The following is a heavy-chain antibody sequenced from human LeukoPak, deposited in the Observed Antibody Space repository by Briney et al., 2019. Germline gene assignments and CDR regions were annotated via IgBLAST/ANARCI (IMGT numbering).Heavy chain of an antibody. CDR3: ARDLAGDIVVVPAAQSFDY. D-gene: IGHD2-2*01. V-gene: IGHV3-30*03. J-gene: IGHJ4*02. Sequence: PGGSLRLSCVASGFTFSNYAMHWVRQAPGKGLEWVAVISYDGHNKHYADSVKGRFTISRDNSKNTLYLQVNSLRAEDTAVYYCARDLAGDIVVVPAAQSFDYWGQGTLVTVSS. CDR2: ISYDGHNK. CDR1: GFTFSNYA.